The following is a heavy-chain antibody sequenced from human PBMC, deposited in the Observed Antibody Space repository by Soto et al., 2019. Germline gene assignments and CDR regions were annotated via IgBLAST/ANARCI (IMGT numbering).Heavy chain of an antibody. V-gene: IGHV1-46*01. CDR1: GYIFTNYY. J-gene: IGHJ4*02. CDR3: ARDWELGY. CDR2: VSPTGDST. D-gene: IGHD1-26*01. Sequence: QVQLVHSGADMKKPGASVKVSCKASGYIFTNYYLHWVRQAPGQGLEWMGMVSPTGDSTTHAQKLQGRVTMIRDTSTSTVYMELSSLRSEDTAVYYCARDWELGYWGQGTLVIVSS.